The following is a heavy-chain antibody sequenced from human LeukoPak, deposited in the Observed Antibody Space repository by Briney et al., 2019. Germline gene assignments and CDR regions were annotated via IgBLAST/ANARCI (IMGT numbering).Heavy chain of an antibody. D-gene: IGHD1-1*01. V-gene: IGHV3-33*01. CDR3: ARDQSFNSYDYAMDV. CDR1: GFSFSRYG. Sequence: GRSLRLSCEASGFSFSRYGMHWVRQTPDEGLEWVAVIWYDGSSAYYADSVKGHFTVSRDNSKNTLFLQMNSLRAEDTAVYYCARDQSFNSYDYAMDVWGRGTTVTVSS. CDR2: IWYDGSSA. J-gene: IGHJ6*02.